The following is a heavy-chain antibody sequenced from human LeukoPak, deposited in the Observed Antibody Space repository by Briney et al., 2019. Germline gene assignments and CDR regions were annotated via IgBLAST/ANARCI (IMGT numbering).Heavy chain of an antibody. CDR1: GFTFNTYD. D-gene: IGHD1-26*01. J-gene: IGHJ6*03. CDR3: ARDPGWELPNYYMDV. Sequence: GGSLRLSCTASGFTFNTYDMNWVRQAPGKGLGWVSFISSSSSSIYYTDSVKGRFTISRDNAKNSVFLQMNSLRAEDTAVYYCARDPGWELPNYYMDVWGKGTTVTVSS. CDR2: ISSSSSSI. V-gene: IGHV3-48*04.